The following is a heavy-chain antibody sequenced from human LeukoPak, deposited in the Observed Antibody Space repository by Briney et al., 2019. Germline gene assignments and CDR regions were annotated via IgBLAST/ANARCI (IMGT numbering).Heavy chain of an antibody. CDR1: GGTFSSYA. CDR2: IIPIFGAA. CDR3: ASSRWDTYYYDSSGYWFDP. D-gene: IGHD3-22*01. V-gene: IGHV1-69*13. Sequence: SVKVSCKASGGTFSSYAISWVRQAPGQGLEWMGGIIPIFGAANYAQKFQGRVTITADESTSTAYMELSSLRSEDTAVYYCASSRWDTYYYDSSGYWFDPWGQGTLVTVSS. J-gene: IGHJ5*02.